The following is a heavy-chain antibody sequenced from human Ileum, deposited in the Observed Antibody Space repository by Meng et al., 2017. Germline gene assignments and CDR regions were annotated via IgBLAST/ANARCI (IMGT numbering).Heavy chain of an antibody. CDR1: GGSVSSAGYT. J-gene: IGHJ4*02. CDR3: ARDHWGSLDY. Sequence: HEHQQESGPGFVMPCESLSCICTVAGGSVSSAGYTWGWIRQPPGKGLECIGYVSTNYNPSLKSRVTISLDTSKSQFSLKLSSVTAADTAVYYCARDHWGSLDYWGQGILVTVSS. D-gene: IGHD7-27*01. V-gene: IGHV4-61*08. CDR2: VST.